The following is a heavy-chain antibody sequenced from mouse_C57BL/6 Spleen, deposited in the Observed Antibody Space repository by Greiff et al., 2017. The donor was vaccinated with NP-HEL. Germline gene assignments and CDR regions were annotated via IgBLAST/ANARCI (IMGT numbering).Heavy chain of an antibody. D-gene: IGHD1-1*01. CDR2: IDPSDSET. V-gene: IGHV1-52*01. CDR3: ARRGVLQAMDY. CDR1: GYTFTSYW. J-gene: IGHJ4*01. Sequence: VQLQQSGAELVRPGSSVKLSCKASGYTFTSYWMHWVKQRPIQGLEWIGNIDPSDSETHYNQKFKDKATLTVDKSSSTAYMQLSSLTSEDSAVYYCARRGVLQAMDYWGQGTSVTVSS.